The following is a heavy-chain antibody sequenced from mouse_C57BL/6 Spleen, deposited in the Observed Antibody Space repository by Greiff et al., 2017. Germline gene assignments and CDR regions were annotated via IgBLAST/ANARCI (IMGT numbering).Heavy chain of an antibody. J-gene: IGHJ4*01. CDR2: ISDGGSYT. Sequence: EVKLMESGGGLVKPGGSLKLSCAASGFTFSSYAMSWVRQTPEKRLEWVATISDGGSYTYYPDKVKGRFTISRDNAKNNLYLQMSHLKSEDTAMYYCARGAQARYYARDYWGQGTSVTVSS. CDR1: GFTFSSYA. V-gene: IGHV5-4*03. D-gene: IGHD3-2*02. CDR3: ARGAQARYYARDY.